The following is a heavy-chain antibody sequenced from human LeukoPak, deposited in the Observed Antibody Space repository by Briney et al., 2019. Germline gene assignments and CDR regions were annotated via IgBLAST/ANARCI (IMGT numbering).Heavy chain of an antibody. CDR1: GGSISSSSYY. J-gene: IGHJ4*02. D-gene: IGHD3-22*01. CDR2: IYYSGST. V-gene: IGHV4-39*07. CDR3: ARVDNYYDSSGYYYFDY. Sequence: SETLSLTCTVSGGSISSSSYYWGWIRQPPGKGLEWIGSIYYSGSTYYNPSLKSRVTISVDTSKNQFSLKLSSVTAADTAVYYCARVDNYYDSSGYYYFDYWGQGTLVTVSP.